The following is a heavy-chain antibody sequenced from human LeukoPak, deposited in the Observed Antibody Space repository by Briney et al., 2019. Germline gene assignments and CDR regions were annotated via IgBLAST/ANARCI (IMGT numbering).Heavy chain of an antibody. Sequence: GGSLRLSCAASGFTFSGSAMHWVRQASGKGLEWVGRIRSKANSYATAYAASVKGRFTISRDDSKNTAYLQMNSLKTEDTAVYYCTRQIAVAASEDYWGQGTLVTVSS. V-gene: IGHV3-73*01. CDR2: IRSKANSYAT. CDR3: TRQIAVAASEDY. J-gene: IGHJ4*02. CDR1: GFTFSGSA. D-gene: IGHD6-19*01.